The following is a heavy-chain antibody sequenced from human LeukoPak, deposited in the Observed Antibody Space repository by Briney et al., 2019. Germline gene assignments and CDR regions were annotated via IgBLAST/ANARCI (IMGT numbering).Heavy chain of an antibody. CDR1: GYTFTNYY. CDR2: INPSGGST. D-gene: IGHD3-22*01. J-gene: IGHJ4*02. V-gene: IGHV1-46*01. Sequence: ASVKVSCKASGYTFTNYYMHWVRQAPGQGLEWMGIINPSGGSTRYAQKFQGRVTMTRDTSTNTVYTELSSLRSEDTAMYYCARVASYDSSAYYGYWGQGTLVTVSS. CDR3: ARVASYDSSAYYGY.